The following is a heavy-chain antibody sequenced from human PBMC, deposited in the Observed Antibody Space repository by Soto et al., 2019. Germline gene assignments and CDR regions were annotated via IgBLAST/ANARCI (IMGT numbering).Heavy chain of an antibody. V-gene: IGHV1-69*02. D-gene: IGHD2-15*01. J-gene: IGHJ6*03. Sequence: QVQLVQSGAEVKKPGSSVKVSRKASGGTFSSYTISWVRQAPGQGLEWMGRIIPILGIANYAQKFQGRVTITADKCTSTAYMELSSLRSEDTAVYYCAIGYCSGGSCYGYYYYYMDVWGKGTTVTVSS. CDR2: IIPILGIA. CDR3: AIGYCSGGSCYGYYYYYMDV. CDR1: GGTFSSYT.